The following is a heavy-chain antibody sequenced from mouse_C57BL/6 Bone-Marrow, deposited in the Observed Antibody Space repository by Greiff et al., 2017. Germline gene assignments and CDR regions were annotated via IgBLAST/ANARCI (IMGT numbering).Heavy chain of an antibody. D-gene: IGHD3-1*01. CDR1: GFTFSDFY. V-gene: IGHV7-1*01. Sequence: EVKLVESGGGLVQSGRSLRLSCATSGFTFSDFYMEWVRQAPGKGLEWIAASRNKANDYTTEYSASVKGRFIVSRDTSQSILYLQMNALRAEDTAIYYCARGAGSGAMDYWGQGTSVTVSS. CDR2: SRNKANDYTT. J-gene: IGHJ4*01. CDR3: ARGAGSGAMDY.